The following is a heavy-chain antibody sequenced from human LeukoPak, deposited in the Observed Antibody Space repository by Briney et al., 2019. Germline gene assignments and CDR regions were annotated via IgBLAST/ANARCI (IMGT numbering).Heavy chain of an antibody. CDR2: ISYDGSNK. V-gene: IGHV3-30-3*01. CDR1: GFTFSSYA. Sequence: GGSLRLSCAASGFTFSSYAMHWVRQAPGQGQEWVAVISYDGSNKYYADSVKGRFTISRDNSKNTLYLQMNSLRAEDTAVYYCAGSIDVTYYYYGMDVWGQGTTVTVSS. J-gene: IGHJ6*02. CDR3: AGSIDVTYYYYGMDV. D-gene: IGHD2/OR15-2a*01.